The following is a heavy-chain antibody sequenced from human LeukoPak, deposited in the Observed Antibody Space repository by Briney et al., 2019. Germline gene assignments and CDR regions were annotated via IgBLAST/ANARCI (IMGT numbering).Heavy chain of an antibody. CDR2: INHSGST. J-gene: IGHJ6*03. CDR3: ARGVSPYYYYYMDV. V-gene: IGHV4-34*01. CDR1: GGSFSGYY. Sequence: SETLSLTCAVYGGSFSGYYWSWIRQPPGKGLEWIGEINHSGSTNYNPSLKSRVTISVDTSKNQFSLKLSSVTAADTAVYYCARGVSPYYYYYMDVWGKGTTVTVSS.